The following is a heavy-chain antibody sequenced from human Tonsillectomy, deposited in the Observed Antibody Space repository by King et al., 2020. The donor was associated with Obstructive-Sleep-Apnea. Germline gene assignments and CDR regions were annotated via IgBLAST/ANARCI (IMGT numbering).Heavy chain of an antibody. V-gene: IGHV3-30*02. CDR3: AKDYSGDSWYFDY. CDR2: TRNDGSNK. CDR1: GFTFSNYG. D-gene: IGHD6-13*01. Sequence: VQLVESGGGVVQPGGSLRLSCAASGFTFSNYGMHWVRQAPGKGREWVAFTRNDGSNKYYADSVKGRFTISRDNSKNTLFLQMNSLRPEDTAVYYCAKDYSGDSWYFDYWGQGTLVIVSS. J-gene: IGHJ4*02.